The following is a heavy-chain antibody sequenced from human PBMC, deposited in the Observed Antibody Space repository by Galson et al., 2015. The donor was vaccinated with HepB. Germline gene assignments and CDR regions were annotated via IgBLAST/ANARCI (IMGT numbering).Heavy chain of an antibody. Sequence: PALVKPTQTLTLTCTFSGFSLSTSGVGVGWIRQPPGKALEWLALIYWDDDKRYSPSLKSRLTITKDTSKNQVVLTMTNMDPVDTATYYCAHRSFSGSYYNHSWYYGMDVWGQGTTVTVSS. CDR1: GFSLSTSGVG. V-gene: IGHV2-5*02. CDR2: IYWDDDK. CDR3: AHRSFSGSYYNHSWYYGMDV. J-gene: IGHJ6*02. D-gene: IGHD3-10*01.